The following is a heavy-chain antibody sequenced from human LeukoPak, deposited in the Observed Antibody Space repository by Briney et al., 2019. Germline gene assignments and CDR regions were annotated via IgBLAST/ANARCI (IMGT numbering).Heavy chain of an antibody. CDR1: GFTFSSYE. CDR3: AREEGGKLGIDYYFDY. V-gene: IGHV3-21*05. CDR2: ISSSSSIYI. D-gene: IGHD7-27*01. J-gene: IGHJ4*02. Sequence: PGGSLRLSCAASGFTFSSYEMNWVRQAPGKGLEWVSYISSSSSIYIYYADSVKGRFTISRDNAKNSLYLQMNSLRAEDTAMYYCAREEGGKLGIDYYFDYWGQGTLVTVSS.